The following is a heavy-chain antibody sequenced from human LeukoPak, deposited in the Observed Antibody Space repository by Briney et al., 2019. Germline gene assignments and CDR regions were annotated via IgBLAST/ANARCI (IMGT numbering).Heavy chain of an antibody. V-gene: IGHV3-30*03. CDR1: GFTFSSYG. Sequence: PGRSLSLSCAASGFTFSSYGMHWVRQAPGKGLEWVAVISYDGSNKYYADSVKGRFTISRDNSKNTLYLQMNSLRAEDTAVYYCARDSMIVVALGVLDYWGQGTLVTVSS. J-gene: IGHJ4*02. CDR3: ARDSMIVVALGVLDY. D-gene: IGHD3-22*01. CDR2: ISYDGSNK.